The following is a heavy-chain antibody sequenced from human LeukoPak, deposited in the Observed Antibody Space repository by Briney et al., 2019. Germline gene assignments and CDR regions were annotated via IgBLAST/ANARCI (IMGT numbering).Heavy chain of an antibody. D-gene: IGHD6-13*01. CDR2: ISGSGGST. CDR3: AKDHLAYSSSWYHNGVDWFDP. CDR1: GFTFSSYG. Sequence: GGTLRLSCAASGFTFSSYGMSWVRQAPGKGLEWVSAISGSGGSTYYADSVKGRFTISRDNSKNTLYLQMNSLRAEDTAVYYCAKDHLAYSSSWYHNGVDWFDPWGQGTLVTVSS. V-gene: IGHV3-23*01. J-gene: IGHJ5*02.